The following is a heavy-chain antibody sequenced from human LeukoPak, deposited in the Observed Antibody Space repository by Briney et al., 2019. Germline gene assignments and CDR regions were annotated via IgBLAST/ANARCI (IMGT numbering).Heavy chain of an antibody. D-gene: IGHD3-10*01. Sequence: GGSLRLSCAASGFTFSRYAMHWVRQAPGKGLEYVSAISSNGGSTYYADSVKGRFTISRDNSRNTLHLQMSSLRVEDTAVYYCVKDSSSGSYSDYWGQGTLVTVSS. J-gene: IGHJ4*02. CDR1: GFTFSRYA. CDR2: ISSNGGST. V-gene: IGHV3-64D*06. CDR3: VKDSSSGSYSDY.